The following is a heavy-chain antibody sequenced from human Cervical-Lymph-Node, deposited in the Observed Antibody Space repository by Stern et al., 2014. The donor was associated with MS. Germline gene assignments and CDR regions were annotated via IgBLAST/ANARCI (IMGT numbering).Heavy chain of an antibody. D-gene: IGHD6-19*01. CDR2: INPSGGST. Sequence: VQLVQSGAAVKKPGASVKLSCKASGYTFTTYYMHWVRQAPGQGLEWMGIINPSGGSTSYAQKFQGRVTMTRDTSTSTVYMELSSLRSEDTAVYYCTRDSSGWSANDYWGQGTLVTVSS. J-gene: IGHJ4*02. CDR1: GYTFTTYY. CDR3: TRDSSGWSANDY. V-gene: IGHV1-46*03.